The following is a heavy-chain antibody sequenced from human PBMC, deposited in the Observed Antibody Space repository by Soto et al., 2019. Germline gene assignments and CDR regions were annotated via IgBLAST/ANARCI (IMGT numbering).Heavy chain of an antibody. V-gene: IGHV3-7*03. CDR3: ARDGLEQGYEY. CDR2: IKQDGSEK. Sequence: EVQLVESGGGLVQPGGSLRLSCAASGFTFSSYWMSWVRQAPGKGLEWVANIKQDGSEKYYVDSVKGRFTISRDNAKNSLYLQMNSRRAEDTAVYYCARDGLEQGYEYWGQGTLVTVST. CDR1: GFTFSSYW. D-gene: IGHD1-1*01. J-gene: IGHJ4*02.